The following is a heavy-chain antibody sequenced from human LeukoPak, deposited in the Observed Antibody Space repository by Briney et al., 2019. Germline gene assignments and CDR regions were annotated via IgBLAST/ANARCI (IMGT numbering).Heavy chain of an antibody. CDR2: INSNTGNP. CDR3: ARDYTVAVGTTTYFQH. J-gene: IGHJ1*01. V-gene: IGHV7-4-1*02. CDR1: GYTFTGYY. D-gene: IGHD1-26*01. Sequence: ASVTVSCKASGYTFTGYYMHWVRQAPGQGLEFMGWINSNTGNPTYAQGFTGRFVFSLDTSVSTTYLQVSSLKPEDTAVYYCARDYTVAVGTTTYFQHWGQGTLVTVSS.